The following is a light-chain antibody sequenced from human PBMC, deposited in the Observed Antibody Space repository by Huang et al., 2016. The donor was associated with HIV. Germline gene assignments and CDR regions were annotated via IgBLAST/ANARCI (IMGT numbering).Light chain of an antibody. Sequence: DIQMTQSPSSLSASVGARVTITCRASRGISNSLAWYQQQPGKAPKLLLYAASRLQGGVPSRLSGSGSRTDYTLTISSLQPEDSATYYCQQYYNTTLSFGGGTKVEIK. CDR3: QQYYNTTLS. CDR1: RGISNS. J-gene: IGKJ4*01. CDR2: AAS. V-gene: IGKV1-NL1*01.